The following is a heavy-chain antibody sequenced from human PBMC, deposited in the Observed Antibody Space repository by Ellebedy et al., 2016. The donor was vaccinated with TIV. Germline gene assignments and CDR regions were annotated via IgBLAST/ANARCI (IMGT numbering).Heavy chain of an antibody. Sequence: ASVKVSCXASGYIFSDDYMHWVRQAPGQGLEWMGWISTYYGNTNYAQKVQGRVTMTTDTSTSTAYMEVSRLRSDDTAVYYCARVGSTSCYRLCWLDYWGQGTLVTVSS. V-gene: IGHV1/OR15-2*01. CDR1: GYIFSDDY. CDR2: ISTYYGNT. D-gene: IGHD2-2*02. CDR3: ARVGSTSCYRLCWLDY. J-gene: IGHJ4*02.